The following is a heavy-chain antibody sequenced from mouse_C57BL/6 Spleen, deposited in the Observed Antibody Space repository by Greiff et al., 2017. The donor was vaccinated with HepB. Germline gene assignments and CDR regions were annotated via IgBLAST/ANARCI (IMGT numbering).Heavy chain of an antibody. Sequence: QVHVKQPGAELVKPGASVKVSCKASGYTFTSYWMHWVKQRPGQGLEWIGRIHPSDSDTNYNQKFKGKATLTVDKSSSTAYMQLSSLTSEDSAVYYCAPLDSSGPGAMDYWGQGTSVTVSS. D-gene: IGHD3-2*02. CDR1: GYTFTSYW. V-gene: IGHV1-74*01. CDR2: IHPSDSDT. J-gene: IGHJ4*01. CDR3: APLDSSGPGAMDY.